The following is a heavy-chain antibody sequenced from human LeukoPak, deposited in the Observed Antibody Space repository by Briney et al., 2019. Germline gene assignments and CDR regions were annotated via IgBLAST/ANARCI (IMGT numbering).Heavy chain of an antibody. CDR1: GYTFTGYY. V-gene: IGHV1-2*02. CDR2: INPNSGAT. D-gene: IGHD3-10*01. CDR3: ARQMVRGVIFDY. Sequence: TSVKVSCKASGYTFTGYYMHWVRQAPGQGLEWMGWINPNSGATNYAQKFQGRVTMTRDTSISTAYMELSSLRSEDTAVYYCARQMVRGVIFDYWGQGTLATVSS. J-gene: IGHJ4*02.